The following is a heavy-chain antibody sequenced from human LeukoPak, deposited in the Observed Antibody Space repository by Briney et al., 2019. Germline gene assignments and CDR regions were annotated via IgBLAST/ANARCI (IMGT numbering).Heavy chain of an antibody. CDR3: AKGTVTELQA. Sequence: GESLRLSCAASGFTFDEYAMHWVRQTPGKRLEWVGLIMFDGSGIFYADSVKGRFAISRDNFKDSLYLQIHSLRIDKTALYYCAKGTVTELQAWGQGTLVTVSS. D-gene: IGHD1-7*01. V-gene: IGHV3-43*01. J-gene: IGHJ5*02. CDR1: GFTFDEYA. CDR2: IMFDGSGI.